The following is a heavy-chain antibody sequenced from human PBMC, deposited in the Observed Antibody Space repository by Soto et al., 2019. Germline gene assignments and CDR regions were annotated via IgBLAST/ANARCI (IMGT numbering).Heavy chain of an antibody. CDR2: MNPNTGNI. D-gene: IGHD1-26*01. J-gene: IGHJ4*02. V-gene: IGHV1-8*01. CDR1: GYTFTSCD. CDR3: ARGRIVGAAFDY. Sequence: QVQLVQSGAEVKKSGASVKVSCKASGYTFTSCDINWVRQATGQGLEWMGWMNPNTGNIGYTQRFQGRVSMTRNISITTAYMELSGLKSDDTAVYYCARGRIVGAAFDYWGQGTLVTVSS.